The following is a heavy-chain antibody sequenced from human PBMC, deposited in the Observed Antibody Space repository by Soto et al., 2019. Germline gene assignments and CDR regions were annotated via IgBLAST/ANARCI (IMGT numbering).Heavy chain of an antibody. V-gene: IGHV3-30*18. CDR1: GFTFSSYG. CDR3: AKDGAYCGGDCYLVAYRHFDL. D-gene: IGHD2-21*02. J-gene: IGHJ2*01. CDR2: ISYDGSNK. Sequence: RWSLRLSCAASGFTFSSYGIHSVRQSPGTGQEWLAVISYDGSNKYYADSVKGRPTISRDNSKNTLYLQMNSLRAEDTAVYYCAKDGAYCGGDCYLVAYRHFDLWGRGTLVTVSS.